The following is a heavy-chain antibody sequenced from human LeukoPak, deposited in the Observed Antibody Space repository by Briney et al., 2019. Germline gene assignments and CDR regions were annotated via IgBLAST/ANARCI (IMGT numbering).Heavy chain of an antibody. J-gene: IGHJ4*02. CDR2: IKRDGSEK. CDR1: GFTFSSYW. CDR3: ARSRGDGYNWYDY. D-gene: IGHD5-24*01. Sequence: GGSLRLSCAASGFTFSSYWMTWVRQAPGKGLEWVANIKRDGSEKHYVDSVKGRFTISRDNAKNSMFLQMNSLRAEDTAVYYCARSRGDGYNWYDYWGRGTLVTVSS. V-gene: IGHV3-7*03.